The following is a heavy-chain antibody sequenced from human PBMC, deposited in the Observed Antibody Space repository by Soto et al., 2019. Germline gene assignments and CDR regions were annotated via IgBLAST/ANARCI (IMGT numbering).Heavy chain of an antibody. CDR3: ARTRYGTTRGVSWIDP. CDR1: GASISSYY. D-gene: IGHD4-17*01. Sequence: SETLSLTCTVSGASISSYYWSWIRQPPGKGLEWIGYIYNSGSTNYNPSLKSRVTISVDTSKNQFSLKLTSVTAADTAVYHCARTRYGTTRGVSWIDPWGQGTLVTVSS. V-gene: IGHV4-59*08. J-gene: IGHJ5*02. CDR2: IYNSGST.